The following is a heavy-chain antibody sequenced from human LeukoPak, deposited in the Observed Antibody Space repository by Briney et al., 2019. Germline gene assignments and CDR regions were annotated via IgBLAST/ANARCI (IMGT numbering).Heavy chain of an antibody. CDR1: GFTFSSYG. J-gene: IGHJ3*02. D-gene: IGHD4-17*01. Sequence: GGSLRLSCAASGFTFSSYGMHWVRQAPGKGLEWVAVISYDGSNKYYADSVKGRFTISRDNSKNTLYLQMNSLRAEDTAVYYCAKERLRAFDIWGQGTMVTVSS. V-gene: IGHV3-30*18. CDR3: AKERLRAFDI. CDR2: ISYDGSNK.